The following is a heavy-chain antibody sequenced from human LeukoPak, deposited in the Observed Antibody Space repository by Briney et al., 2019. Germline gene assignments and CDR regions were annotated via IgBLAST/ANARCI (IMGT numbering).Heavy chain of an antibody. D-gene: IGHD3-3*01. CDR3: ARQDFWSGYYFDP. V-gene: IGHV4-39*01. Sequence: SETMSLTCTLSGGSISSSSYYWGWIRQPPGKGLEWIGSIYYSGSTYCNPSLKSRVTICVDTSKNQFSLKLSSVTAADTAVYYCARQDFWSGYYFDPWGQGTLVTVSS. CDR2: IYYSGST. CDR1: GGSISSSSYY. J-gene: IGHJ5*02.